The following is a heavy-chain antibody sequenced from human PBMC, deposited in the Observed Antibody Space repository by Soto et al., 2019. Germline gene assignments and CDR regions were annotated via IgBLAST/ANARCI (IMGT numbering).Heavy chain of an antibody. CDR1: GFTFSSYS. J-gene: IGHJ4*02. CDR3: AKDNGYDAATLDY. Sequence: PGGSLRLSCAASGFTFSSYSMNWVRRAPGKGLEWVSSISSSSSSIYYADSLRGRFTISRDNAKNSLYLQMNSLRAEDTAMYYCAKDNGYDAATLDYWGQGTPVTVSS. D-gene: IGHD5-12*01. V-gene: IGHV3-21*01. CDR2: ISSSSSSI.